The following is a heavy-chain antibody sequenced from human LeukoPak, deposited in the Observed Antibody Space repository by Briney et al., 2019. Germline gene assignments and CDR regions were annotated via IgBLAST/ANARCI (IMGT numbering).Heavy chain of an antibody. V-gene: IGHV3-23*01. CDR2: ISGTGANT. CDR1: GFTFSSYA. CDR3: AYADNNGWYYFDY. D-gene: IGHD6-19*01. J-gene: IGHJ4*02. Sequence: GGSLRLSCAVSGFTFSSYAMTWVRQAPGKGLEWVSAISGTGANTYYADSVKGRFTTSRDNPRRTLYLQMNSLSTEDTAVYYCAYADNNGWYYFDYWGQGTLVTVSS.